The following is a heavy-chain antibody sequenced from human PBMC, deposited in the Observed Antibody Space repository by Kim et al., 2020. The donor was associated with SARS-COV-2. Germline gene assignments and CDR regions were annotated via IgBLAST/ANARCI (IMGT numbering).Heavy chain of an antibody. CDR1: GFTFSTYG. V-gene: IGHV3-30*18. J-gene: IGHJ6*02. D-gene: IGHD3-10*01. CDR3: AKAVLRGVNYYYYGMDV. CDR2: ISYDGSKN. Sequence: GGSLRLSCEVSGFTFSTYGMYWFRQAPGKGLEWVAVISYDGSKNYYADSVKGRFTMSRDNYKNTLFLQMNSVRAEDTAVYYCAKAVLRGVNYYYYGMDVWGQETTVTVSS.